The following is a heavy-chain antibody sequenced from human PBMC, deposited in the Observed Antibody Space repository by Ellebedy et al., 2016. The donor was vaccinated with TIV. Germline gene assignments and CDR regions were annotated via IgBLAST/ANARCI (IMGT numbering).Heavy chain of an antibody. CDR3: ARQTVIGYSSSSPSISFDY. D-gene: IGHD6-6*01. J-gene: IGHJ4*02. V-gene: IGHV4-34*01. CDR2: INHSGST. CDR1: GGSFSDYY. Sequence: SETLSLTXAVYGGSFSDYYWSWIRQPPGKGLEWIGEINHSGSTNYNPSLKSRVTISVDTSKNQFSLKLSSVTAADTAVYYCARQTVIGYSSSSPSISFDYWGQGTLVTVSS.